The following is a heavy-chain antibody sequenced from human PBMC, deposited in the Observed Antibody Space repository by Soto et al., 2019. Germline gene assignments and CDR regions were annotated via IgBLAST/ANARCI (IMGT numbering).Heavy chain of an antibody. D-gene: IGHD2-8*01. CDR2: INHSGST. CDR3: ARSRIVLMVYATRGYFDY. Sequence: SETLSLTCAVYGGSFSGYYGGWIRQPPGKGLEWIGEINHSGSTSYNPSLKSRVTISVDTSKNQFSLKLSSVTAADTAVYYCARSRIVLMVYATRGYFDYWGQGTLVTVSS. CDR1: GGSFSGYY. J-gene: IGHJ4*02. V-gene: IGHV4-34*01.